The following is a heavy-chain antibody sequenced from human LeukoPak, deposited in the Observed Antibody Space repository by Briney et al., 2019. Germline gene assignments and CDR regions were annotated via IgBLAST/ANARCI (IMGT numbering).Heavy chain of an antibody. V-gene: IGHV3-23*01. CDR3: AKAPVTTCRGAFCYPFDY. Sequence: GESLRLSCAASGFTFSSYAMSWVRQAPGKGLEWVSAISDTGNTYHADPVKGRFTISRDSSKNTLFLQMNRLRPEDAAVYYCAKAPVTTCRGAFCYPFDYWGRGTLVTVSS. D-gene: IGHD2-15*01. CDR1: GFTFSSYA. J-gene: IGHJ4*02. CDR2: ISDTGNT.